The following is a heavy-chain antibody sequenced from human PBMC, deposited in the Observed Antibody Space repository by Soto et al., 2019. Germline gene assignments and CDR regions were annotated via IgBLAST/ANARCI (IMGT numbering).Heavy chain of an antibody. V-gene: IGHV3-23*01. CDR1: GFTFSSYA. CDR3: AKDDPYSSGWCDFDY. D-gene: IGHD6-19*01. J-gene: IGHJ4*02. CDR2: ISGSGGST. Sequence: GSLRLSCAASGFTFSSYAMSWVRQAPGKGLEWVSAISGSGGSTYYADSVKGRFTISRDNSKNTLYLQMNSLRAEDTAVYYCAKDDPYSSGWCDFDYWGQGTLVTVCS.